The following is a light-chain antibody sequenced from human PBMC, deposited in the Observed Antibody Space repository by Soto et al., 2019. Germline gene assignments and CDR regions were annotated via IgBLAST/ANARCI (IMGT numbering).Light chain of an antibody. CDR2: GAS. Sequence: EIVLTQSPGTLSCSPGERATLSCRASQSFSSTYLAWYQQKPGQAPRLLIYGASSRATGIPDRFSGGGSGTDFSLTISRLDPEDFAVYYCQQYSSSPITFGQGTRLEIK. J-gene: IGKJ5*01. CDR3: QQYSSSPIT. V-gene: IGKV3-20*01. CDR1: QSFSSTY.